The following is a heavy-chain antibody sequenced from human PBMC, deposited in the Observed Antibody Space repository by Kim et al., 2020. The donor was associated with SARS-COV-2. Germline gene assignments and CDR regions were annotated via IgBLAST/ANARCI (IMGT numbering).Heavy chain of an antibody. CDR2: ISYDGSNK. Sequence: GGSLRLSCAASGFTFSSYAMHWVRQAPGKGLEWVAGISYDGSNKYYADSVKGRFTISRDNSKNTLYLQMNSLRAEDTAVYYCARPHSGSYSSWFDPWGQGTLVTVSS. CDR1: GFTFSSYA. V-gene: IGHV3-30*04. D-gene: IGHD1-26*01. CDR3: ARPHSGSYSSWFDP. J-gene: IGHJ5*02.